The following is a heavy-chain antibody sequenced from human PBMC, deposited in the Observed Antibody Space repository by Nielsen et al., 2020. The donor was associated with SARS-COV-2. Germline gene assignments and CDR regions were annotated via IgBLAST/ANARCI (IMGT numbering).Heavy chain of an antibody. CDR1: GFTFSDHY. CDR2: ITNTDAK. D-gene: IGHD6-19*01. CDR3: ASSGWLDH. J-gene: IGHJ4*02. V-gene: IGHV3-11*04. Sequence: GSLKISCAASGFTFSDHYMTWIRQTPGKGLEWVSYITNTDAKYYADSVKGRFTISRDNAQSSLYLHMNSLRAEDTAVYYCASSGWLDHWGQGTLVTVSS.